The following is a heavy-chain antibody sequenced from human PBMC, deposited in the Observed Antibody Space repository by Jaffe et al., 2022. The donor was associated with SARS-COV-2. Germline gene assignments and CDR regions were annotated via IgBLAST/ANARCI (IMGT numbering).Heavy chain of an antibody. J-gene: IGHJ4*02. V-gene: IGHV2-5*01. CDR1: GFSLSTSGVG. CDR3: AHSWIQFPYFDY. CDR2: IYWNDDK. D-gene: IGHD5-18*01. Sequence: QITLKESGPTLVKPTQTLTLTCTFSGFSLSTSGVGVGWIRQPPGKALEWLAVIYWNDDKRYSPSLKSRVTITKDTSKNQVVLTMTNMDPVDTATYYCAHSWIQFPYFDYWGQGALVTVSS.